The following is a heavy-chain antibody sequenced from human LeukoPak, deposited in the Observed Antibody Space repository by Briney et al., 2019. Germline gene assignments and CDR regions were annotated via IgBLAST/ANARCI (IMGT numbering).Heavy chain of an antibody. V-gene: IGHV1-18*01. D-gene: IGHD2-2*01. CDR1: GYTFTSYG. Sequence: GASVKVSCKASGYTFTSYGISWVRQAPGQGLEWMGWISAYTGNTDYAQKLQGRVTMTEDTSTDTAYMELSSLRSEDTAVYYCATGSSTSCYRPCVYYGMDVWGQGTTVTVSS. CDR3: ATGSSTSCYRPCVYYGMDV. CDR2: ISAYTGNT. J-gene: IGHJ6*02.